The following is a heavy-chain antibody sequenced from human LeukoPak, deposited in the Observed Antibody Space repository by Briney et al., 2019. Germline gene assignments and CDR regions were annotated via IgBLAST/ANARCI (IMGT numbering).Heavy chain of an antibody. Sequence: PSETLSLTCTVSGGSISSSSYYWGWIRQPPGKGLEWIGSIYYSGSTYYNPSLKSRVTISVDTSKNQFSLKLSSVTAADTAVYYCARLGGIAAASNWFDPWGQGTLVTVSS. D-gene: IGHD6-13*01. CDR3: ARLGGIAAASNWFDP. CDR1: GGSISSSSYY. V-gene: IGHV4-39*01. J-gene: IGHJ5*02. CDR2: IYYSGST.